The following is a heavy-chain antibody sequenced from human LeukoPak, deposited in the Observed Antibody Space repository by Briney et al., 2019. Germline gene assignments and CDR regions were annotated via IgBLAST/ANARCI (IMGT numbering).Heavy chain of an antibody. J-gene: IGHJ4*02. Sequence: PGGSLRLSCAASGFTVSTNCMTWVRQAPGKGLEWVATIYSGGTTYYADSVMGRFTISRHNSRNTLYLQVNSLRAGDTAVYYCARVDTVMAYYFDLWGQGTLVTVSS. CDR3: ARVDTVMAYYFDL. CDR1: GFTVSTNC. D-gene: IGHD5-18*01. V-gene: IGHV3-53*04. CDR2: IYSGGTT.